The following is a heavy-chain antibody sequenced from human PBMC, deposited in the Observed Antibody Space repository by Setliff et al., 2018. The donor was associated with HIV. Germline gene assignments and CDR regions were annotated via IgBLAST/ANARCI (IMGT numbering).Heavy chain of an antibody. CDR2: IYTSGST. CDR1: GGSISSGSYY. J-gene: IGHJ6*02. Sequence: SETLSLTCTVSGGSISSGSYYWSWIRQPAGKGLEWIGRIYTSGSTNYNPSLKSRVTISVDTSKNQFSLKLSSVTAADTAVYYCAREIVNDYNFWSGYYYYYYGMDVWGQGTTVTVS. CDR3: AREIVNDYNFWSGYYYYYYGMDV. V-gene: IGHV4-61*02. D-gene: IGHD3-3*01.